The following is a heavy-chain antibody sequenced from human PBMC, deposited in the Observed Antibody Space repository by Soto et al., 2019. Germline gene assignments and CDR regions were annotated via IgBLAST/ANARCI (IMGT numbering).Heavy chain of an antibody. J-gene: IGHJ3*01. CDR3: ARGDRGAFDL. Sequence: GGSLRLSCAASGFTFSSYAMSWVRQAPGQGLVWVSRIHSDGSSTTYADSVKGRFTISRDNAKNTLYLQMNSLRAEDTAVYYCARGDRGAFDLWGQGTMVTVSS. CDR2: IHSDGSST. CDR1: GFTFSSYA. V-gene: IGHV3-74*01. D-gene: IGHD2-21*02.